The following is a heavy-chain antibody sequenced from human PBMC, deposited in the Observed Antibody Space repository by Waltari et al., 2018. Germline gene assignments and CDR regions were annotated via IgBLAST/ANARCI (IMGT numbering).Heavy chain of an antibody. CDR3: ASRCSSTSCYTLKRDYYYYGMDV. Sequence: QVQLVQSGAEVKKPGSSVKVSCKASGGNFSSYAIGWVRQAPGQGLEWMGRIIPILGKATYAQKFQGRVTITADKSTSTAYMELSSLRSEDTAVYYCASRCSSTSCYTLKRDYYYYGMDVWGQGTTVTVSS. CDR1: GGNFSSYA. D-gene: IGHD2-2*02. CDR2: IIPILGKA. J-gene: IGHJ6*02. V-gene: IGHV1-69*09.